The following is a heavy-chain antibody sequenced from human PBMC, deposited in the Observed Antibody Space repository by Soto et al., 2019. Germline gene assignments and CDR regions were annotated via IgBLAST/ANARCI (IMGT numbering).Heavy chain of an antibody. CDR2: INPSGGST. J-gene: IGHJ4*02. CDR1: GYTFTSYY. V-gene: IGHV1-46*01. Sequence: ASVKVSCKASGYTFTSYYMHWVRQAPGQGLEWMGIINPSGGSTSYAQKFQGRVTMTRDTSTSTVYMELSSLRSEDTAVYFCVRARSTDSRPDYWGQGTLVTVSS. D-gene: IGHD3-22*01. CDR3: VRARSTDSRPDY.